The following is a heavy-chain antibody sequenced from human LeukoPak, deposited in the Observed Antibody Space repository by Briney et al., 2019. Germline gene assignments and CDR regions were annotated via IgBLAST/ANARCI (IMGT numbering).Heavy chain of an antibody. D-gene: IGHD5-24*01. J-gene: IGHJ4*02. CDR1: VFIFTSYG. CDR2: INWNGGST. V-gene: IGHV3-20*04. CDR3: ATRDGYNSGPDY. Sequence: VGCLRLSCAPSVFIFTSYGTHCGCPGPGKGLGWVSGINWNGGSTGYADSVKGRFTISRDNTKNSLYLQMNSLRAEDTALYYCATRDGYNSGPDYWGQGTLVTVSS.